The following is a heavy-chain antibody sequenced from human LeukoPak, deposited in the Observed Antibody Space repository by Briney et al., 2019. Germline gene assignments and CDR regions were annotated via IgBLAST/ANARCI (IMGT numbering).Heavy chain of an antibody. J-gene: IGHJ4*02. D-gene: IGHD2-2*02. Sequence: GGSLRLSCAASGFTFSSYSMNWVRQAPGKGLEWVSSISSSSSYIYYADSVKGRFTISRDNAKNSLHLQMNSLRAEDTAVYYCARGGSRGGSASYTPFVDYWGQGTLVTVSS. CDR1: GFTFSSYS. CDR3: ARGGSRGGSASYTPFVDY. V-gene: IGHV3-21*01. CDR2: ISSSSSYI.